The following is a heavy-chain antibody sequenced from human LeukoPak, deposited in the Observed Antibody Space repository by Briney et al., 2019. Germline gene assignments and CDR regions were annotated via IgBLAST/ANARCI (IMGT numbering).Heavy chain of an antibody. J-gene: IGHJ4*02. CDR2: INHSGST. D-gene: IGHD3-22*01. CDR3: ARALLYDSSGYFPVYFDY. V-gene: IGHV4-34*01. Sequence: SETLSLTCAVYGGSFSGYYWSWIRQPPGKGLEWIGEINHSGSTNYNPSLKSRVTISVDTSKNQFSLKLSSVTAADAAVYYCARALLYDSSGYFPVYFDYWGQGTLVTVSS. CDR1: GGSFSGYY.